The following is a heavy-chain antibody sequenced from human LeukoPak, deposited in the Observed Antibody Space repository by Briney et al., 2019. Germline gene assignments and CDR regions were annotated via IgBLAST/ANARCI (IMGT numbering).Heavy chain of an antibody. J-gene: IGHJ4*02. CDR3: ARDTGPDFTDYNGSGYYFLY. CDR1: GFTFNSYA. V-gene: IGHV3-30-3*01. CDR2: ISYDGSAY. D-gene: IGHD3-22*01. Sequence: PGGSPRLSCVASGFTFNSYAMHWVRQAPGKGLEWVAFISYDGSAYYYADSVKGRFTISRDTSKNTLYLQMNSLRPEDTAVYYCARDTGPDFTDYNGSGYYFLYWGQGTLVTVSS.